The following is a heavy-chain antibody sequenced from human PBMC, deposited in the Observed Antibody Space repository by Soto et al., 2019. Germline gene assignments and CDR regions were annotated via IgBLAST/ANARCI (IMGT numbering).Heavy chain of an antibody. J-gene: IGHJ4*02. CDR2: ISGSGGST. Sequence: PGGSPRLSCVASGFTFNNSAMSWVRQAPGKGLEWVSVISGSGGSTYYADSVKGRFTISRDNSKNTLYLQMNSLRAEDTAVYYCANELLPKLLWFGELLSRELSIDYWGQGTLVTVSS. CDR1: GFTFNNSA. V-gene: IGHV3-23*01. D-gene: IGHD3-10*01. CDR3: ANELLPKLLWFGELLSRELSIDY.